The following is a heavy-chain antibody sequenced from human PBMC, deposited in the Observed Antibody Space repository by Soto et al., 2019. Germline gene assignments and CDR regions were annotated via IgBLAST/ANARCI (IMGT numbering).Heavy chain of an antibody. Sequence: GGSLRLSCAASGFTFSSYAMHWVRQAPGKGLEWVAVISYDGSNKYYADSVKGRFTISRDNSKNTLYLQMNSLRAEDTAVYYCARDRGGYDYYGDYANLPDYYYGMDVWGQGTTVTVSS. V-gene: IGHV3-30-3*01. CDR2: ISYDGSNK. J-gene: IGHJ6*02. CDR3: ARDRGGYDYYGDYANLPDYYYGMDV. D-gene: IGHD4-17*01. CDR1: GFTFSSYA.